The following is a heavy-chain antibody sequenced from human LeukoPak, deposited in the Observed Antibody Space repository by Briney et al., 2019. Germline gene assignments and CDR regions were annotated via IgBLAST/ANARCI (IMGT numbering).Heavy chain of an antibody. Sequence: GGSLRLSCAASGFTFSSNWMSWVRQAPGKGLEGVANIKQDGSEKYYVDSVQGRFIISRDNSKDTLYLQMNSLRAEDTAVYYCARDMGFGDLMGYWGQGTLVTVSS. CDR1: GFTFSSNW. CDR3: ARDMGFGDLMGY. D-gene: IGHD3-10*01. J-gene: IGHJ4*02. V-gene: IGHV3-7*01. CDR2: IKQDGSEK.